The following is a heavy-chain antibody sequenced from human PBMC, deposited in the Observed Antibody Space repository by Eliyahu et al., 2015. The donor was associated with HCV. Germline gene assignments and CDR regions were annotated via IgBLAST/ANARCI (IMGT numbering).Heavy chain of an antibody. CDR2: IYYSGST. Sequence: LEWIGYIYYSGSTFYNPSLKSRVTISVDTSKNQFSLRLSSVTAADTAVYYCARDSTSWSTFDSWGQGTLVTVSS. J-gene: IGHJ4*02. D-gene: IGHD2-2*01. CDR3: ARDSTSWSTFDS. V-gene: IGHV4-31*02.